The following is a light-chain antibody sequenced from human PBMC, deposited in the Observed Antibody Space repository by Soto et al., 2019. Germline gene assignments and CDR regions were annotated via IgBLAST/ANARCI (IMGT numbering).Light chain of an antibody. V-gene: IGKV1-5*01. J-gene: IGKJ4*01. CDR3: QQYKSYST. CDR2: NVS. CDR1: QTISSW. Sequence: DIQMTQSPSTLSSSVGDRVTITCRASQTISSWLAWYQQKPGKAPKVLSYNVSNLESGVPSRFSGSGSGTEFTLTISSLQPDDFATYYCQQYKSYSTFGGGTKVEIK.